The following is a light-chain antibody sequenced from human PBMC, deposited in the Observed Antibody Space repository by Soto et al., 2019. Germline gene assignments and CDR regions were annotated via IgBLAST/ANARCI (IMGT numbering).Light chain of an antibody. CDR2: GAS. V-gene: IGKV3-20*01. J-gene: IGKJ1*01. Sequence: EIVLTQSPGTLSSSPGERATLSCRASQSVNSNYLAWYQQKPGQGPRLLMYGASSRATGIPDRFSGSGSGTDFTLTISRLEPEDFAVYYCQRYDNSPRTFGQGTKVEIK. CDR1: QSVNSNY. CDR3: QRYDNSPRT.